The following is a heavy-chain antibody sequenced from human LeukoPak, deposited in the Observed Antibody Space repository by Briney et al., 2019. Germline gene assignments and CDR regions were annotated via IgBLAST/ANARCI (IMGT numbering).Heavy chain of an antibody. Sequence: SETLSLTCTVSGGSISSSSYYWGWIRQPPGKGLEWIGNIYYSGTTYYNPSLKSRVTISVDTSKNQFSLKLSSVTAADTAVYYCARDQSITVVRGVIRAFDIWGQGTMVTVSS. CDR2: IYYSGTT. V-gene: IGHV4-39*07. CDR1: GGSISSSSYY. CDR3: ARDQSITVVRGVIRAFDI. D-gene: IGHD3-10*01. J-gene: IGHJ3*02.